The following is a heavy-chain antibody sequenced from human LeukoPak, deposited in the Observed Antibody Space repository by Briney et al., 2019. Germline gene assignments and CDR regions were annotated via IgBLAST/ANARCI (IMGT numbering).Heavy chain of an antibody. Sequence: GGSLRLSCAASGFTFSSYAMHWVRQAPGKGLEWVAVISYDGSNKYYADSVKGRFTISRDNSKNTLYLQMNSLRAEDTAVYYCAGGPTVTAFDIWGQGTLVTVSS. J-gene: IGHJ4*02. V-gene: IGHV3-30-3*01. CDR2: ISYDGSNK. D-gene: IGHD4-17*01. CDR1: GFTFSSYA. CDR3: AGGPTVTAFDI.